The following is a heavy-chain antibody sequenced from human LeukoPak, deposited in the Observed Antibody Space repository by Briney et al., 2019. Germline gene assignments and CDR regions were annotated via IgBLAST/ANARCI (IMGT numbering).Heavy chain of an antibody. Sequence: SQTLSLTCAISGDSVSSNTAAWYWIRQSPSRGLEWLGRTYYRSRWYYEYAVSVRSRITINADTSKNFYSLQLNSVTPDDTAVYYCARDPSGDQGLDSWGQGTLVTVSS. CDR3: ARDPSGDQGLDS. V-gene: IGHV6-1*01. CDR1: GDSVSSNTAA. J-gene: IGHJ4*02. D-gene: IGHD3-10*01. CDR2: TYYRSRWYY.